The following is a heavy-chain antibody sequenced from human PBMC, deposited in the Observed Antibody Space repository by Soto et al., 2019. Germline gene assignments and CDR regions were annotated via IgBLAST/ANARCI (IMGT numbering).Heavy chain of an antibody. CDR3: GRNYYDSSGYLYYYYYGMDV. J-gene: IGHJ6*02. Sequence: ASVKVSCKASGGTFGIYAVSCVRPAPGQGLEWMGGIIPIFGTANYAQKFQGRVTITADESTSTAYMELSSLRSEDTAVYYCGRNYYDSSGYLYYYYYGMDVWGQGTTVTVSS. CDR1: GGTFGIYA. V-gene: IGHV1-69*13. D-gene: IGHD3-22*01. CDR2: IIPIFGTA.